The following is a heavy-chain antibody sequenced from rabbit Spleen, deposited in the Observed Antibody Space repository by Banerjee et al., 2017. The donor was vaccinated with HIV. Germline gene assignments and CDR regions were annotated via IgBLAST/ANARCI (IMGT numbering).Heavy chain of an antibody. CDR3: ARDLVAVIGWNFNL. CDR1: GVSLNGKDV. Sequence: EQLEESGGGLVKSEGSLTLTCKASGVSLNGKDVMCWVRQAPGKGLEWIACINIVTGKSVYASWAKGRFTMSRTSSTTVTLQMTSLTAADTATYFCARDLVAVIGWNFNLWGPGTLVTVS. CDR2: INIVTGKS. V-gene: IGHV1S45*01. J-gene: IGHJ4*01. D-gene: IGHD1-1*01.